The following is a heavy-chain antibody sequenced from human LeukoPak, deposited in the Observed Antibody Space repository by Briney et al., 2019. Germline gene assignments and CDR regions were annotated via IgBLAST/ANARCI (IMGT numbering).Heavy chain of an antibody. D-gene: IGHD2-2*01. Sequence: SETLSLTCAVSGYSISSGYYWGWIRQPPGKGLEWIGSIYHSGSTYYNPSLKSRVTISVDTSKNQFSLKLSSVTAADTAVYYCARHAIDIVVVPAASNWFDPWGQGTLVTVSS. CDR2: IYHSGST. J-gene: IGHJ5*02. CDR1: GYSISSGYY. V-gene: IGHV4-38-2*01. CDR3: ARHAIDIVVVPAASNWFDP.